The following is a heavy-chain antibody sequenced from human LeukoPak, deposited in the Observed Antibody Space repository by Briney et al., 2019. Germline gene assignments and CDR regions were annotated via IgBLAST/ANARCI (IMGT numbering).Heavy chain of an antibody. D-gene: IGHD6-19*01. Sequence: GGSLRLSCAASGFTFSSYSMNRVRQAPGKGLEWVSSISSSSTYIYYADSVKGRFTISRDNAKNSLYLQMNSLRAEDTAVYYCARDLRSSGWYYFDYWGQGTLVTVSS. CDR1: GFTFSSYS. CDR3: ARDLRSSGWYYFDY. V-gene: IGHV3-21*01. J-gene: IGHJ4*02. CDR2: ISSSSTYI.